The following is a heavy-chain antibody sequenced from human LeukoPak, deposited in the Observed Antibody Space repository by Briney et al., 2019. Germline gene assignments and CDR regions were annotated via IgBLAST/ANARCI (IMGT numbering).Heavy chain of an antibody. V-gene: IGHV3-7*01. D-gene: IGHD5-18*01. CDR3: ARVGDSYARSGAFDL. CDR1: GFTFTSSW. CDR2: IRDDGSKK. J-gene: IGHJ4*02. Sequence: GGSLRLSCVASGFTFTSSWMTWVRQAPGKGLEWVANIRDDGSKKYYVESVKGRFTVSRDNAKNSLYLQMNSLRAEDTAVYYCARVGDSYARSGAFDLWGQGTLVTVSS.